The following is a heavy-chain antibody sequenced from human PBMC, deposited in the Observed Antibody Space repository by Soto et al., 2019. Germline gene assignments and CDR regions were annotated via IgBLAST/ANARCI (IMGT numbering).Heavy chain of an antibody. CDR1: GYPFTSYG. CDR3: ARDRLIAVTGLLHY. V-gene: IGHV1-18*01. D-gene: IGHD6-19*01. CDR2: ISAYNGKT. J-gene: IGHJ4*02. Sequence: QVQLVQSGAEVKKPGASVKVSCKTSGYPFTSYGINWVRQAPGQGPEWMGWISAYNGKTSYTQKFQGRVTMTTDTSTSTAYMELRSLRSDDTAVYYSARDRLIAVTGLLHYWGQGTRVTVSS.